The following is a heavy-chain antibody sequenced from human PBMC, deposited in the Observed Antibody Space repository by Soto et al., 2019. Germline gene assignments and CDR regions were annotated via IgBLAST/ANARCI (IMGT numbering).Heavy chain of an antibody. CDR1: GFTVSSYG. V-gene: IGHV3-33*01. D-gene: IGHD2-2*01. CDR2: IWYDGSNK. CDR3: AREPATITAFDI. J-gene: IGHJ3*02. Sequence: QVQLEESGGGVVQPGRSLRLSCAASGFTVSSYGMHWVRQAPGKGLEWVAVIWYDGSNKYYADSVKGRFTISRDNSKNTLYLQMNSLRAEDTAVYYCAREPATITAFDIWGQGTMVTVSS.